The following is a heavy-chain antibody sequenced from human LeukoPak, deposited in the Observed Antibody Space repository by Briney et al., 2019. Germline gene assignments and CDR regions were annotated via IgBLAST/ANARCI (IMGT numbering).Heavy chain of an antibody. CDR2: IYYSGST. D-gene: IGHD3-10*01. CDR3: ARTRSGSYWD. CDR1: GGSISSYY. Sequence: SETLSLTCTVSGGSISSYYWSWIRQPPGKGLEWIGYIYYSGSTNYNPSLKGRVTISVDTSKNQFSLKLSSVTAADTAVYYCARTRSGSYWDWGQGTLVTVSS. V-gene: IGHV4-59*01. J-gene: IGHJ4*02.